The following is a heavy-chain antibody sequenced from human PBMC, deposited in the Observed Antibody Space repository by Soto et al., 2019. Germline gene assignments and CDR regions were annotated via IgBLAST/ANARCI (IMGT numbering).Heavy chain of an antibody. CDR1: GGSIYSSPYY. V-gene: IGHV4-39*01. J-gene: IGHJ5*02. CDR2: ISYSGST. CDR3: SRRAPEGFDP. Sequence: SETLSLTCTVSGGSIYSSPYYWGWIRQSPGRGLEWIASISYSGSTFYNPSLKSRVTIFVHTSKNEFSLKLSSVTAADTALYYCSRRAPEGFDPWGQGTLVTVSS.